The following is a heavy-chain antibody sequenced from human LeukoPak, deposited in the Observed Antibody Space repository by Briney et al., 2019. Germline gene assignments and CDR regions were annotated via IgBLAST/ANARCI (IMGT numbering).Heavy chain of an antibody. J-gene: IGHJ4*02. V-gene: IGHV1-2*02. Sequence: ASVKVSCKASGGTFSSYGINWVRQAPGQGLEWMGWINPNSGGTNYAQKFQGRVTMTRDTSISTAYMELSRLRSDDTAVYYCARVRFLEWDPFDYWGQGTLVTVSS. CDR2: INPNSGGT. D-gene: IGHD3-3*01. CDR3: ARVRFLEWDPFDY. CDR1: GGTFSSYG.